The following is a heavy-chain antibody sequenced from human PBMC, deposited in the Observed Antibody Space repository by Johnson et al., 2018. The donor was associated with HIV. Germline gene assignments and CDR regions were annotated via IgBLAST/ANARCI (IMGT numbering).Heavy chain of an antibody. CDR1: GFTFSSYA. V-gene: IGHV3-30*02. D-gene: IGHD6-13*01. CDR3: AKDFGGSSWYESGAFDI. CDR2: IRYDGSNK. J-gene: IGHJ3*02. Sequence: QMLLVESGGGVVQPGRSLRLSCAASGFTFSSYAMHWVRQAPGKGLAWVAVIRYDGSNKYYADSVKARFTISRDNSKNTLYLQMNSLRAEDTALYYCAKDFGGSSWYESGAFDIWGQGTMVTVSS.